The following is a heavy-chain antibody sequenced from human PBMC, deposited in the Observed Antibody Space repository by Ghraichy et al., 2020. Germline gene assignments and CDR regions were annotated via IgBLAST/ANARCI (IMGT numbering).Heavy chain of an antibody. Sequence: SQTLSLTCTVSGGSISSRTYCWGWLRQPPGKGLEWIVNIYYTGTTYHNPSLKRRVTISIYTSKNPFSLKLSSVTAAATAVYYCARDPGDYYFYGMDVWGQGTMVTVS. CDR3: ARDPGDYYFYGMDV. J-gene: IGHJ6*02. CDR1: GGSISSRTYC. V-gene: IGHV4-39*07. D-gene: IGHD1-1*01. CDR2: IYYTGTT.